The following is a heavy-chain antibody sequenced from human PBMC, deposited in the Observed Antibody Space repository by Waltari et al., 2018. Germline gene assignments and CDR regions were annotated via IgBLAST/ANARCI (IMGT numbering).Heavy chain of an antibody. D-gene: IGHD3-3*01. V-gene: IGHV3-74*01. Sequence: EVQVVESGGGLVQPGGSLRLSCAASGLPFSSHWMHWVRHDPGKGLVWVSRINGDGRSTSYAGSVKGRFTISRDNAKNTVYLQMDSLRAEDTAVYYCVSGESGFAIRGQGSLVTVSS. CDR1: GLPFSSHW. CDR2: INGDGRST. J-gene: IGHJ4*02. CDR3: VSGESGFAI.